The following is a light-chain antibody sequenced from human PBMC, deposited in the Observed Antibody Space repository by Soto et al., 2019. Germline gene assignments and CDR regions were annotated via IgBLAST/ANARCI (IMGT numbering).Light chain of an antibody. CDR1: QRLRSGD. CDR3: HQYGTSPRT. J-gene: IGKJ1*01. V-gene: IGKV3-20*01. Sequence: PGERVTLSCRAIQRLRSGDLACYQQIPGQAPGLLIYGASSRATGIPDGFSGSGSGTDFNLTVSRLAPEDFAVYYCHQYGTSPRTFGQGTKVDIK. CDR2: GAS.